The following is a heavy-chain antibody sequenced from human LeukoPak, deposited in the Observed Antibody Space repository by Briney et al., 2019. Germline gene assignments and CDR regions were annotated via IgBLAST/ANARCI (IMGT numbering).Heavy chain of an antibody. Sequence: LGESLKISCKGSGYSFTSYWIGWVRQMPGKGLEWMGIIYPGDSDTRYSPSFQGQVTISADKSISTAYLQWSSLKASDTAMYYCARLSRYSYGYDYYGMDVWGQGTTVTVSS. CDR2: IYPGDSDT. V-gene: IGHV5-51*01. J-gene: IGHJ6*02. D-gene: IGHD5-18*01. CDR3: ARLSRYSYGYDYYGMDV. CDR1: GYSFTSYW.